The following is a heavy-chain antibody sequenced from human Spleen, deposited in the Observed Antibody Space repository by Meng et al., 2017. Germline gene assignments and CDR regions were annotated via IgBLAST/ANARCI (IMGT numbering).Heavy chain of an antibody. CDR3: ARDNYYGSGIRG. CDR1: GGSISSGNYF. V-gene: IGHV4-61*02. Sequence: SETLSLTCSVSGGSISSGNYFWSWIRQPAGKRLEWIGRIYASGSTNYNPSLKSRVTISIDTSKNQFSLKLNSVTAADTAVYYCARDNYYGSGIRGWGQGTLVTVSS. CDR2: IYASGST. D-gene: IGHD3-10*01. J-gene: IGHJ4*02.